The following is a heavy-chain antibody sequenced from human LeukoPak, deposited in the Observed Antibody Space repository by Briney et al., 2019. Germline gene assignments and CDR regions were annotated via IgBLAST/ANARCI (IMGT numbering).Heavy chain of an antibody. CDR2: IFYRESFSYGGTT. CDR1: GVAISGYY. D-gene: IGHD1/OR15-1a*01. CDR3: ARQISGNKDY. J-gene: IGHJ4*02. V-gene: IGHV4-59*05. Sequence: SETPSLTCTVSGVAISGYYWIWIRQSPGRGLEYIGSIFYRESFSYGGTTFYNPSLQSRVTISVDTSKNAFSLRLSSVTAADTAVYYCARQISGNKDYWGQGILVTVSS.